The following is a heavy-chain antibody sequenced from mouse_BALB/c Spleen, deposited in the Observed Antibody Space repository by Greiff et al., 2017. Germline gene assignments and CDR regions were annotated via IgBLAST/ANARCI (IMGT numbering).Heavy chain of an antibody. D-gene: IGHD2-3*01. J-gene: IGHJ2*01. V-gene: IGHV1-87*01. CDR3: ARDGPGSYYFDY. CDR1: GYTFTSYW. CDR2: IYPGDGDT. Sequence: VQLQESGAELARPGASVKLSCKASGYTFTSYWMQWVKQRPGQGLEWIGAIYPGDGDTRYTQKFKGKATLTADKSSSTAYMQLSSLASEDSAVYYCARDGPGSYYFDYWGQGTTLTVSS.